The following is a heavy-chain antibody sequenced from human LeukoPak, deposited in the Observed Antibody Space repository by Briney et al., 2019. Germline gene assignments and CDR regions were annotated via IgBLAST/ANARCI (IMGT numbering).Heavy chain of an antibody. V-gene: IGHV4-34*01. CDR3: ARDPIVGASGAFDI. D-gene: IGHD1-26*01. Sequence: SETLSLTCAVYGGSFSGYYWSWIRQPPGKGLEWIGEINHSGSTNYNPSLKSRVTISVDTSKNQFSLKLSSVTAADTAVYYCARDPIVGASGAFDIWGQGTMVTVSS. J-gene: IGHJ3*02. CDR1: GGSFSGYY. CDR2: INHSGST.